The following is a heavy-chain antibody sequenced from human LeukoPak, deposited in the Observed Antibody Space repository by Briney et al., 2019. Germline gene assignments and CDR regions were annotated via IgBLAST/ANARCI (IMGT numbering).Heavy chain of an antibody. J-gene: IGHJ4*02. D-gene: IGHD3-22*01. CDR1: GFTFSSYW. CDR3: AKQMFSSGSIYY. Sequence: GGSLRLSCAASGFTFSSYWMHWVRQAPGKGLVWVSRINSDGSSTSYADSVKGRFTISRDNSKNTLYLQMNSLRAEDTAVYYCAKQMFSSGSIYYWGQGTLVTVSS. CDR2: INSDGSST. V-gene: IGHV3-74*01.